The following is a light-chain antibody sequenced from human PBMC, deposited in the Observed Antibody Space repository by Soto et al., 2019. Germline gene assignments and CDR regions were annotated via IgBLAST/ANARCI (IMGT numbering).Light chain of an antibody. CDR1: SSDVGGYNY. Sequence: QSSLTQPASVSVSPGQSITISCTGTSSDVGGYNYVSWYQQHPDKAPKLMIYEVSNRPSGVSNRFSGSKSGNTASLTISGLQAEDEADYYCSSYTSSSTLYVFGTGTKVTVL. CDR3: SSYTSSSTLYV. J-gene: IGLJ1*01. CDR2: EVS. V-gene: IGLV2-14*01.